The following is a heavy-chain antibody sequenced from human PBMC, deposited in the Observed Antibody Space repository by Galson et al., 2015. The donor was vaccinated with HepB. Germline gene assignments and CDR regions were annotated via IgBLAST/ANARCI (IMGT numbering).Heavy chain of an antibody. V-gene: IGHV3-64D*06. J-gene: IGHJ4*02. Sequence: SLRLSCAASGFTFSTYSMHWVRQAPGKGLEYLSSIGTGEHSRYYADSVKGRFTISRDNSKNTVYLQLNSLRLEDTAVYYCVRGYSFFLFDYWGQGPLVTVSS. CDR2: IGTGEHSR. CDR3: VRGYSFFLFDY. CDR1: GFTFSTYS. D-gene: IGHD5-18*01.